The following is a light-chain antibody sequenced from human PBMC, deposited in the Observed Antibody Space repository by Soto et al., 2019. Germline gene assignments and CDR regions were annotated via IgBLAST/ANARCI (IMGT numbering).Light chain of an antibody. CDR3: CSYAGSSTFHV. J-gene: IGLJ1*01. CDR1: SSDVGSYNL. CDR2: EVS. Sequence: QSALTQPASVSGSPGQSITISCTGTSSDVGSYNLVSWYQQHPGKAPKLMIYEVSKRPSGVSNRFSGSKSGNTASLTISGLQAEDEANYYCCSYAGSSTFHVFGIGTKVTAL. V-gene: IGLV2-23*02.